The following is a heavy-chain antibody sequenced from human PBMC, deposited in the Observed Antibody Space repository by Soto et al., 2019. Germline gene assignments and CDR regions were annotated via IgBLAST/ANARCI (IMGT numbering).Heavy chain of an antibody. D-gene: IGHD4-17*01. CDR2: ISGSGGST. CDR1: GFTFSSYA. CDR3: AKEGRLRFHDYGDPLFNTYFDY. J-gene: IGHJ4*02. Sequence: GGSLRLSCAASGFTFSSYAMSWVRQAPGKGLEWVSAISGSGGSTYYADSVKGRFTISRDNSKNTLYLQMNSLRAEDTAVYYCAKEGRLRFHDYGDPLFNTYFDYWGQGTLVTVSS. V-gene: IGHV3-23*01.